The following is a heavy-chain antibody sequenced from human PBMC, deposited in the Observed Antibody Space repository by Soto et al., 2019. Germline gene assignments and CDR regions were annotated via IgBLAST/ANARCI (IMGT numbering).Heavy chain of an antibody. CDR3: ARADYYDSSGYYYFANNFLFDY. CDR1: GGSISSGDYY. V-gene: IGHV4-30-4*02. D-gene: IGHD3-22*01. CDR2: IYYSGST. J-gene: IGHJ4*02. Sequence: PSATLSLTCTVSGGSISSGDYYWSWIRQPPGKGLEWIGYIYYSGSTYYNPSLKSRVTISVDTSKNQFSLKLSSVTAADTAVYYCARADYYDSSGYYYFANNFLFDYWGQGTLVTVSS.